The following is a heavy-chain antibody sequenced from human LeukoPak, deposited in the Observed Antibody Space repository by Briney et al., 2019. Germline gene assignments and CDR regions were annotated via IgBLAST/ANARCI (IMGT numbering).Heavy chain of an antibody. V-gene: IGHV4-34*01. Sequence: PSETLSLTCAVYGGSFSGYYWSWIRQPPGKGLEWIGEINHSGSTNYNPSLKSRVTISVDTSKNQFSLKLSSVTAADTAVYYCARAPYSSGVFDYWGQGTLVTVSS. CDR3: ARAPYSSGVFDY. CDR2: INHSGST. D-gene: IGHD4-11*01. CDR1: GGSFSGYY. J-gene: IGHJ4*02.